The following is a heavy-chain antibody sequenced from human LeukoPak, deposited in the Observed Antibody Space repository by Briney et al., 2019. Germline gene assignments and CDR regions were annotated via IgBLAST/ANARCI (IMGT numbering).Heavy chain of an antibody. CDR1: GYTFTSYD. J-gene: IGHJ4*02. Sequence: ASVKVSCTASGYTFTSYDINWVRQATGQGLEWMGRMNPNSGNTGYAQKFQGRVTMTRNTSISTAYMELSSLRSEDTAVYYCARGLGGKVTIFGVVIRVVSYYFDYWGQGTLVTVSS. D-gene: IGHD3-3*01. CDR2: MNPNSGNT. CDR3: ARGLGGKVTIFGVVIRVVSYYFDY. V-gene: IGHV1-8*01.